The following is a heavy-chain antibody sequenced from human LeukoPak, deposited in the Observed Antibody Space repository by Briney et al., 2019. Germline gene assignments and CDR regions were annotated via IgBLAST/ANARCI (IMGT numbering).Heavy chain of an antibody. CDR3: TRGNSGWYHNFDY. CDR2: ITGSSSYI. Sequence: PGGSLRLSCAASGFTFSSYSMNWVRQAPGKGLEWVSSITGSSSYIYYADSVKGRFTISRDNAKNSLYLQMNSLRAGDSAVYYCTRGNSGWYHNFDYWGRGTLVTVSS. V-gene: IGHV3-21*01. CDR1: GFTFSSYS. J-gene: IGHJ4*02. D-gene: IGHD6-19*01.